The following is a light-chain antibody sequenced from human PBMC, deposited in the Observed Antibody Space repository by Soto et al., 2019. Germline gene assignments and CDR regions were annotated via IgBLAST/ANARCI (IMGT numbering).Light chain of an antibody. CDR1: SSDVGGYNY. Sequence: QSVLTQPRSVSGSPGQSITISCTGTSSDVGGYNYVSWYQQHPGKAPKLMIYDVNKRPSGVPDRFSGSKSGNTASLTISGLQAEDEADYYCSSYSSSSALDVIFGGGTKVTVL. CDR3: SSYSSSSALDVI. J-gene: IGLJ2*01. CDR2: DVN. V-gene: IGLV2-11*01.